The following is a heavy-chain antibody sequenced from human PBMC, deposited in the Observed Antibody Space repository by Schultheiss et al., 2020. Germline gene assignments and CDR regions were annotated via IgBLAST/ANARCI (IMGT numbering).Heavy chain of an antibody. Sequence: SETLSLTCTVSGGSISSGGYYWSWIRQHPGKGLEWIGYIYYSGSTNYNPSLKSRVTISVDTSKNQFSLKLSSVTAADTAVYYCARYCSGGSCYSYDAFDIWGQGTMVTVSS. J-gene: IGHJ3*02. CDR2: IYYSGST. D-gene: IGHD2-15*01. CDR3: ARYCSGGSCYSYDAFDI. CDR1: GGSISSGGYY. V-gene: IGHV4-61*08.